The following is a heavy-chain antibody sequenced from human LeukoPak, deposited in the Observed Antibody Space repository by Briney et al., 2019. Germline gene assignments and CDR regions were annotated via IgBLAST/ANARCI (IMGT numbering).Heavy chain of an antibody. J-gene: IGHJ4*02. CDR1: GGSISSYY. CDR3: ARVNINNWHSCDY. CDR2: IYDSGGT. Sequence: TSETLSLTCTVSGGSISSYYWSWIRQPPGKGLEWIGYIYDSGGTNYNPSLKSRVTISVDTSKNQFSLKLISVTAADTAVYYCARVNINNWHSCDYWGQGTLVTVSS. V-gene: IGHV4-59*01. D-gene: IGHD1-1*01.